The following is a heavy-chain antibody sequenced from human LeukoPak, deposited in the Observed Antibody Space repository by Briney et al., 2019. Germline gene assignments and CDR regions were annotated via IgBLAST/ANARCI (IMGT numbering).Heavy chain of an antibody. Sequence: PGGSLRLSCAASGFTFSSYGMHWVRQAPGKGLEWVAVISYDGSNKYYADSVKGRFTISRDNSKNTLYLQMNSLRAEDTAVYYCAKNIAVALDAFDIWGQGTMVTVSS. CDR3: AKNIAVALDAFDI. D-gene: IGHD6-19*01. V-gene: IGHV3-30*18. CDR1: GFTFSSYG. J-gene: IGHJ3*02. CDR2: ISYDGSNK.